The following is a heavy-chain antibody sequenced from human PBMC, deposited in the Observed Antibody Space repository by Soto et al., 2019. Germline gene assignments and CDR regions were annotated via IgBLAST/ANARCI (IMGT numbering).Heavy chain of an antibody. Sequence: QVQLVQSGAEVKKPGSSVKVSCKASGGTFSSYAISWVRQAPGQGLEWMGWLIPIFGTANYAQKFQGRVTITADESTRTAYMELISRNSEDPAVYYWARDPLFGVAGSGTGLMDVWGQGTTVTVSS. J-gene: IGHJ6*02. CDR1: GGTFSSYA. CDR2: LIPIFGTA. CDR3: ARDPLFGVAGSGTGLMDV. V-gene: IGHV1-69*01. D-gene: IGHD3-16*01.